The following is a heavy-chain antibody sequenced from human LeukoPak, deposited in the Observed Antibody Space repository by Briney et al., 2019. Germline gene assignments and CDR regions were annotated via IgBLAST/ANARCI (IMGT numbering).Heavy chain of an antibody. Sequence: ASVKVSCKASGYFFTNYYMHWVRQAPAQGLEWLGLINPSSGATRYAQKFQGRGTMTRDTSTSTVYMELSSLRFEDTAVYYCARVGGSGSYSMYHFDSWGQGTLVTVSS. CDR1: GYFFTNYY. CDR2: INPSSGAT. V-gene: IGHV1-46*01. J-gene: IGHJ4*02. CDR3: ARVGGSGSYSMYHFDS. D-gene: IGHD3-10*01.